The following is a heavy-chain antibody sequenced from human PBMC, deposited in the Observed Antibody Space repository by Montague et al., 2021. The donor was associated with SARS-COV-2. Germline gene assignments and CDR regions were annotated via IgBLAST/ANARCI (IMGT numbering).Heavy chain of an antibody. Sequence: SETLSLTCTVSGGSISSYYWSWIRQPPGKGLEWIGYIYYSGSTNYNPSLKSRVTISVDTPKNQFSLKLSSVTAADTAVYYCARAQMNRITIFGVVAEFDPWGQGTLVTVSS. CDR2: IYYSGST. CDR3: ARAQMNRITIFGVVAEFDP. J-gene: IGHJ5*02. CDR1: GGSISSYY. D-gene: IGHD3-3*01. V-gene: IGHV4-59*01.